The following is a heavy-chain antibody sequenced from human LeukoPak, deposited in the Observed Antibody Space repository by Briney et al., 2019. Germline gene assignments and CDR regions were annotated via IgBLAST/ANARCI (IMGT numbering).Heavy chain of an antibody. Sequence: PGGSLRLSCAASGFTFSSYWISWVRQAPGKGLEWVANIKQYGSEKYYVDSVKGRFTISRDNARNSLYLQMNSLRAEDTSVYYCAELGITMIGGVWGKGTTVTISS. CDR1: GFTFSSYW. J-gene: IGHJ6*04. CDR3: AELGITMIGGV. D-gene: IGHD3-10*02. V-gene: IGHV3-7*01. CDR2: IKQYGSEK.